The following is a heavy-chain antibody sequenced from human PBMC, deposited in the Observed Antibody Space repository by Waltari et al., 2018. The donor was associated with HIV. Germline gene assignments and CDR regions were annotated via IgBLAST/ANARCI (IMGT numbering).Heavy chain of an antibody. V-gene: IGHV1-8*01. CDR2: MNPNSGNT. CDR3: ARRRQLEYYYYYGMDV. Sequence: QVQLVQSGAEVKKPGASVKVSCKASGYTLTSFDFTWVRQAPGQGLEWMGWMNPNSGNTGYAQKFQGRVTMTRNTSISTAYMELSSLRSEDTAVYYCARRRQLEYYYYYGMDVWGQGTTVTVSS. J-gene: IGHJ6*02. D-gene: IGHD6-6*01. CDR1: GYTLTSFD.